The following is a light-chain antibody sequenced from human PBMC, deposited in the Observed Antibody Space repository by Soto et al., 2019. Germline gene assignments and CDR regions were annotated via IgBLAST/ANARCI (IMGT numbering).Light chain of an antibody. J-gene: IGKJ3*01. V-gene: IGKV1-5*03. CDR3: QQDNS. CDR1: RSVSRW. Sequence: DIQMTQSPSTLSASVGDRVTISCRASRSVSRWLAWYQQKPGKAPKLLIYRTSNLEPGVPSRFSGSGSGTEFTLTISSLQPDDFGTYYCQQDNSFGPGTKVDIK. CDR2: RTS.